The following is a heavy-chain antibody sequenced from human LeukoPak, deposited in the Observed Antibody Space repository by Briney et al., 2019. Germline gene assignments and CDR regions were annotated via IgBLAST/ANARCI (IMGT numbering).Heavy chain of an antibody. CDR3: ARGGYSYGYDAFDI. J-gene: IGHJ3*02. CDR2: ISYDGSNK. Sequence: PGGSLRLSCAASGFTFSSYGTHWVRQAPGKGLEWVAVISYDGSNKYYADSVKGRFTISRDNSKNTLYLQMNSLRAEDTAVYYCARGGYSYGYDAFDIWGLGTMVTVSS. D-gene: IGHD5-18*01. V-gene: IGHV3-30*03. CDR1: GFTFSSYG.